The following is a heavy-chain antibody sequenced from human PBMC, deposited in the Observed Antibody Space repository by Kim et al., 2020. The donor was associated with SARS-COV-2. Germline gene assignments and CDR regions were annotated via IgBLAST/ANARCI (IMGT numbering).Heavy chain of an antibody. Sequence: RFTISRDNSKKTLYLQMNSLRAEDTAVYYCARVPSAGFLEWLGGYYMDVWGKGTTVTVSS. D-gene: IGHD3-3*01. J-gene: IGHJ6*03. CDR3: ARVPSAGFLEWLGGYYMDV. V-gene: IGHV3-66*01.